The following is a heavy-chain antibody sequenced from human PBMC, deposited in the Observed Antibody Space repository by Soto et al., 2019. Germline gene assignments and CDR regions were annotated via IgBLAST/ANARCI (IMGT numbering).Heavy chain of an antibody. CDR1: GFTFSGHG. CDR2: IKGKANSYAT. V-gene: IGHV3-73*01. CDR3: TRHATYYDSGRYIGDWFDL. D-gene: IGHD3-22*01. Sequence: EVQLVESGGGLVQPGGSLRLSCGASGFTFSGHGIHWVRQASGKGLEWIGRIKGKANSYATEYAASLKGRFTISRDDSENTAYLQMNRLKSEDTAVYYCTRHATYYDSGRYIGDWFDLWGQGTRVTVSS. J-gene: IGHJ5*02.